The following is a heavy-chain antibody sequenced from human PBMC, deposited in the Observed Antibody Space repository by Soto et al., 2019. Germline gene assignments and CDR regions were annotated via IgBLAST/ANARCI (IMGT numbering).Heavy chain of an antibody. CDR2: IYYSGST. J-gene: IGHJ4*02. D-gene: IGHD3-22*01. CDR1: GGSISSGGYY. CDR3: ARYFTMLWGYYAYYFDY. Sequence: QVQLQESGPGLVKPSQTLSLTCTVSGGSISSGGYYWSWIRQHPGKGLEWIGYIYYSGSTYYNPSLKSRVTISVDASKNQFSLKLSSVTAADTAVYYCARYFTMLWGYYAYYFDYWGQGTLVTVSS. V-gene: IGHV4-31*03.